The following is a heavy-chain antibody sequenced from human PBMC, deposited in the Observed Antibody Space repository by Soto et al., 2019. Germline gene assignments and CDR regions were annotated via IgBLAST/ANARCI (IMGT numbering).Heavy chain of an antibody. CDR2: INHSVST. V-gene: IGHV4-34*01. CDR1: GGSFSGYY. CDR3: ASAFGIAAPGFDP. Sequence: SETLSLTCAVYGGSFSGYYWSWIRQPPGKGLEWIGEINHSVSTNYNPSLKSRVTISVDTSKNHFSLNLSSVTAADTPVYYCASAFGIAAPGFDPWGQGTLVTVSS. J-gene: IGHJ5*02. D-gene: IGHD6-13*01.